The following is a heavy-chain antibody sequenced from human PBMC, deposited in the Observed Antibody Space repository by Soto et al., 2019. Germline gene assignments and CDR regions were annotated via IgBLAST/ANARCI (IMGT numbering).Heavy chain of an antibody. Sequence: LSLTCAVSGYSISSGYYWGWIRQPPGKGLEWIGSIYHSGSTYYNPSLKSRVTISVDTSKNQFSLKLSSVTAADTAVYYCARHPSSSSGWFDPWGQGTLVTVSS. V-gene: IGHV4-38-2*01. CDR1: GYSISSGYY. D-gene: IGHD6-6*01. J-gene: IGHJ5*02. CDR3: ARHPSSSSGWFDP. CDR2: IYHSGST.